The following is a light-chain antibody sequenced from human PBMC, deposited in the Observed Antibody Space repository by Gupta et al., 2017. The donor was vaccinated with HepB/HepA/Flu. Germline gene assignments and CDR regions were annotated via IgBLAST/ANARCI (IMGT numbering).Light chain of an antibody. CDR2: GAS. CDR3: QQYGSSPRT. J-gene: IGKJ1*01. Sequence: IVLTPSPGPLSLYPGERATLSCRASQSVSRSYLAWYQQKPGQAPRLLIYGASSRATGIPDRFSGSGSGTDFTLTISRLEPEDFAVYYCQQYGSSPRTFGQGTKVEIK. CDR1: QSVSRSY. V-gene: IGKV3-20*01.